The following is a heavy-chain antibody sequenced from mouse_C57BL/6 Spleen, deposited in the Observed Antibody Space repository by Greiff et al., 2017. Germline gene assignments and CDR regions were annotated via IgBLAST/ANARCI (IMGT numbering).Heavy chain of an antibody. CDR2: ISSGSSTI. CDR1: GFTFSDYG. D-gene: IGHD2-1*01. J-gene: IGHJ1*03. CDR3: ARRDGNWYFDV. Sequence: EVKLVESGGGLVKPGGSLKLSCAASGFTFSDYGMHWVRQAPEKGLEWVAYISSGSSTIYYADTVKGRFTISRDNAKNTLFLQMTSLRSEDTAMYYCARRDGNWYFDVWGTGTTVTVSS. V-gene: IGHV5-17*01.